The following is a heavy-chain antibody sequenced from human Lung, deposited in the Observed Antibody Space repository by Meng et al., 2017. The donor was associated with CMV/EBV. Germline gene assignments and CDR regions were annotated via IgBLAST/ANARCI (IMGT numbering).Heavy chain of an antibody. CDR2: MDYRGST. CDR1: GDSSSSVEYF. CDR3: ARGELLWDY. J-gene: IGHJ4*02. V-gene: IGHV4-30-4*01. Sequence: QVHLRGPGPGLVKPSQPLSLACIGCGDSSSSVEYFWSGIRQPPGKSLEWIGYMDYRGSTFYIPSLKSRVTISVDTSKNQFSLKLSSVTDADTAVYFCARGELLWDYWGQGTLVTVSS. D-gene: IGHD2-2*01.